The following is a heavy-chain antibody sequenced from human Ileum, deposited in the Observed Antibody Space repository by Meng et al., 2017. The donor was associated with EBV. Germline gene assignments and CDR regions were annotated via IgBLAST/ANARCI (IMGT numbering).Heavy chain of an antibody. J-gene: IGHJ4*02. CDR2: IFHAGNT. CDR3: ARGSHYTWDV. CDR1: GDSIISTDTW. D-gene: IGHD3-16*01. V-gene: IGHV4-4*02. Sequence: QVQLQESGPGLVKPSGTLSCPCGVSGDSIISTDTWWSWVRQPPGKGLEWIGEIFHAGNTNYNPSLKSQVTMSVDTSKNQFSLNLSSVTAADSAVYYCARGSHYTWDVWGQGTLVTVSS.